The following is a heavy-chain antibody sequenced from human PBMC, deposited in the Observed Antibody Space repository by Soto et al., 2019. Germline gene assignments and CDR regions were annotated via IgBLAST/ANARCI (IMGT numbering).Heavy chain of an antibody. Sequence: SATLSLTCGVSEGSLNGYYWSWIRQSPGKGLEWIGEILHSGVTYYNPSLKSRVTISVDTSANQSSLKLSTVTAADTAVYYCARLPSRHWVDYWGQGTLVTVSS. CDR3: ARLPSRHWVDY. J-gene: IGHJ4*02. CDR2: ILHSGVT. V-gene: IGHV4-34*12. CDR1: EGSLNGYY. D-gene: IGHD3-16*01.